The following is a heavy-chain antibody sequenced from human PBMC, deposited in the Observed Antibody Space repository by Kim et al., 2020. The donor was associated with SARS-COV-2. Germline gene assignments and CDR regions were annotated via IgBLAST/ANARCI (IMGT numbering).Heavy chain of an antibody. Sequence: SETLSLTCTVSGGSISSYYWCWIRQPQGKGLEWIGYIYYSGSTNSNPSLKSRVTISVDTSKNQFSLKLSSVTAADTAVYYCARGSYSSGWQSWYFDYWGQGTLVTVSS. CDR1: GGSISSYY. J-gene: IGHJ4*02. CDR2: IYYSGST. CDR3: ARGSYSSGWQSWYFDY. D-gene: IGHD6-19*01. V-gene: IGHV4-59*01.